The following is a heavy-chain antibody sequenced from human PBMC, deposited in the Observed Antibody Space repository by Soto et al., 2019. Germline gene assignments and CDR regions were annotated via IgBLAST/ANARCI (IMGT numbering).Heavy chain of an antibody. CDR2: INPNNGDT. V-gene: IGHV1-2*02. Sequence: ASVKVSCKASGYTFTGYFMHWVRQAPGQGLQWLGWINPNNGDTNYAQKFQGRVTMTRDTSTNTAYLELNRLRPDDTAVYFCARIKTYYYCSGPFDYWGQGTLVTVSS. J-gene: IGHJ4*02. CDR1: GYTFTGYF. D-gene: IGHD3-22*01. CDR3: ARIKTYYYCSGPFDY.